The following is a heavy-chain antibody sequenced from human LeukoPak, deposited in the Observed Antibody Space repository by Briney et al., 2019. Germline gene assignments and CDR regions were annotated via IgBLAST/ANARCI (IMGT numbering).Heavy chain of an antibody. CDR2: ISYSGST. V-gene: IGHV4-59*08. D-gene: IGHD2-21*02. CDR3: ARSYCGSDCSSGGGIVDY. CDR1: GGSISSYY. J-gene: IGHJ4*02. Sequence: PSETLSLTCTVSGGSISSYYWSWIRQPPGKGLEWIGYISYSGSTNYNPSLKSRVTISVDTSKNQFSLKLSSVTAADTAVYYCARSYCGSDCSSGGGIVDYWGQGTLVTVSS.